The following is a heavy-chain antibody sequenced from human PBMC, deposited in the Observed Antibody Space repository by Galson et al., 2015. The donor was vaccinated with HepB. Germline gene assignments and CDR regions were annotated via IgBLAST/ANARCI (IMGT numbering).Heavy chain of an antibody. CDR2: ISSSSSTI. J-gene: IGHJ3*02. V-gene: IGHV3-48*01. CDR1: GFTFSSYS. Sequence: SLRLSCAASGFTFSSYSMNWVRQAPGKGLEWVSYISSSSSTIYYADSVKGRFTISRDNAKNPLYLQMNSLRAEDTAVYYCATTQTYDYIWGSYRYSGAFDIWGQGTMVTVSS. CDR3: ATTQTYDYIWGSYRYSGAFDI. D-gene: IGHD3-16*02.